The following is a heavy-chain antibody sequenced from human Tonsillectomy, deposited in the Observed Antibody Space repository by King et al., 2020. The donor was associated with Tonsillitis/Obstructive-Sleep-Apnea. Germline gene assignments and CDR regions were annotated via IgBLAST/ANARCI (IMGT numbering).Heavy chain of an antibody. J-gene: IGHJ6*03. CDR2: ISSSSSYT. D-gene: IGHD2-2*01. CDR1: GFTFSDYY. CDR3: ARDGAGEYCSSTSCYYYYYMDV. Sequence: VQLVEPGGGLVKPGGSLRLSCAASGFTFSDYYMSWIRQAPGKGLEWVSYISSSSSYTNYADSVKGRFTISRDNAKNSLYLQMNSLRAEDTAVYYCARDGAGEYCSSTSCYYYYYMDVWGKGTTVTVSS. V-gene: IGHV3-11*05.